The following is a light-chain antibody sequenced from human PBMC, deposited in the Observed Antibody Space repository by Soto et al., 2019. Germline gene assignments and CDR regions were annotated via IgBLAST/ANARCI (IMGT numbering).Light chain of an antibody. J-gene: IGLJ7*01. CDR2: EDD. V-gene: IGLV6-57*01. CDR1: SGSIGSNY. Sequence: NFMLNQPHSVSESPGKTVTISCTRSSGSIGSNYVQWYQQRPGSSPTVVIYEDDQRPSGVPDRFSGSIDSSSNSASLTISGLKTEDEADYYCQSYDSSTPVVFGGGTQLTVL. CDR3: QSYDSSTPVV.